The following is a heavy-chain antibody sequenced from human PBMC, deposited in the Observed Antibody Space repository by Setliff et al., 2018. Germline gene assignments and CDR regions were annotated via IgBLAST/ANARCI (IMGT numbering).Heavy chain of an antibody. V-gene: IGHV5-51*01. CDR1: GYTFSDYW. CDR3: ARVVGADGIGIDY. D-gene: IGHD2-15*01. CDR2: IYPGDSDT. Sequence: PGESLKISSRGSGYTFSDYWIGWVRQMPGKGLEWMGIIYPGDSDTRYSPSFQGQVTFSADKSISTAYLQWSSLKASGTATYYCARVVGADGIGIDYWGQGTVVTVLL. J-gene: IGHJ4*02.